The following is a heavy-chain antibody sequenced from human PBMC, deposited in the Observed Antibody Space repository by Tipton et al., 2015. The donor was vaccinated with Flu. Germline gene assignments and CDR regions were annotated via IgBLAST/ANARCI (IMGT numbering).Heavy chain of an antibody. CDR1: GGSISSGDYY. CDR3: ARVPPDGGNSGAHYFDY. CDR2: IYYSGST. Sequence: TLSLTCTVSGGSISSGDYYWSWIRQPPGKGLEWIGYIYYSGSTYYNPSLKSRVTISVDTSKNQFSLKLSSVTAADTAVYYCARVPPDGGNSGAHYFDYWGQGTLVTVSS. V-gene: IGHV4-30-4*01. J-gene: IGHJ4*02. D-gene: IGHD4-23*01.